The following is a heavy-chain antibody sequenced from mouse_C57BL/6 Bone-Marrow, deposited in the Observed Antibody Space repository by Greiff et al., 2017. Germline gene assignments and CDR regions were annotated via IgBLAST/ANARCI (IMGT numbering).Heavy chain of an antibody. J-gene: IGHJ4*01. CDR3: AREGPIATVVATGGSYAMDY. CDR1: GFTFSSYA. CDR2: ISDGGSYT. Sequence: EVKVVESGGGLVKPGGSLKLSCAASGFTFSSYAMSWVRQTPEKRLEWVATISDGGSYTYYPDNVKGRFTISRDNAKNNLYLQMSHLKSEDTAMYYCAREGPIATVVATGGSYAMDYWGQGTSVTVSS. V-gene: IGHV5-4*01. D-gene: IGHD1-1*01.